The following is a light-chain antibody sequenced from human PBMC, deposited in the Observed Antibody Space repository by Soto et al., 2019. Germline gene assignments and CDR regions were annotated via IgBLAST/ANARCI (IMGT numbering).Light chain of an antibody. CDR1: QGISSY. J-gene: IGKJ1*01. V-gene: IGKV3-11*01. CDR2: DAS. Sequence: TQSPSSVSASVGDRFTITCRASQGISSYLAWYQQKPGQAPRLLIYDASNRATGIPARFSGSGSGTDLTLTISSLEPEDFAVYYCQQRTNWPWTFGQGTMVDNK. CDR3: QQRTNWPWT.